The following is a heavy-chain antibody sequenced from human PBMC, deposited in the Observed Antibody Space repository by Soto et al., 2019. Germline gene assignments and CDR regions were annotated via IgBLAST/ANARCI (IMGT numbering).Heavy chain of an antibody. V-gene: IGHV1-18*01. D-gene: IGHD6-19*01. J-gene: IGHJ3*02. CDR3: AGVGAGAGIDVFDM. Sequence: GASVKVSCKASGYTFTSYGISWVRQAPGQGLEWMGWISAYNGNTNYAQKLQGRVTMTIDTSTSTAYMELRSLRSDDTAVYYCAGVGAGAGIDVFDMWGKGKRVTVPS. CDR1: GYTFTSYG. CDR2: ISAYNGNT.